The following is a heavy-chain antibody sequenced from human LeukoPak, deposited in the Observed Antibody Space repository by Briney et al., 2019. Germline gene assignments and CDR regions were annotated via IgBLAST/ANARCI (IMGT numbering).Heavy chain of an antibody. V-gene: IGHV3-7*01. CDR1: GFTFSSYW. CDR2: IKQDGSEK. CDR3: AKDAERD. Sequence: GGSLRLSCAASGFTFSSYWLSWVRQAPGKGLEWVANIKQDGSEKHYGDSVKGRFTISRDNAKNSLYLQMNSLRVEDTAVYYRAKDAERDWGQGTLVTVSS. J-gene: IGHJ4*02.